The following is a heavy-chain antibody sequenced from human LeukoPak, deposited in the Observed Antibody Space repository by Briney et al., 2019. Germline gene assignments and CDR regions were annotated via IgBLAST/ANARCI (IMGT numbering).Heavy chain of an antibody. V-gene: IGHV3-21*01. D-gene: IGHD3-22*01. CDR3: ARVGDSSGYYYYFDY. CDR1: RFTFSSYS. CDR2: ISSSGSYI. Sequence: GGSLRLSCAASRFTFSSYSMNWVRQAPGKGLEWVSSISSSGSYIYYADSVKGRFTISRDNAKNSLYLQMNSLRAEDTAVYYCARVGDSSGYYYYFDYWGQGTLVTVSS. J-gene: IGHJ4*02.